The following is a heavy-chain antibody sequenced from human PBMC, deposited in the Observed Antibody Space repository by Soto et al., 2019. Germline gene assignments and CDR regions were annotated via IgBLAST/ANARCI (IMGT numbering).Heavy chain of an antibody. CDR1: GYTFTSYD. J-gene: IGHJ6*02. V-gene: IGHV1-8*01. CDR2: MNPNSGNT. D-gene: IGHD1-26*01. CDR3: ARGTPSGSYWVDYYYYGMDV. Sequence: ASVKVSCKASGYTFTSYDINWVRQATGQGLEWMGWMNPNSGNTGYAQKFQGRVTMTRNTSISTAYMELSSPRSEDTAVYYCARGTPSGSYWVDYYYYGMDVWGQGTTVTVSS.